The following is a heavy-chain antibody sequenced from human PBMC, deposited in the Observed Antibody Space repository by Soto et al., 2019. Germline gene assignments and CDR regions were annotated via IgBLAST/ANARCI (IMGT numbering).Heavy chain of an antibody. J-gene: IGHJ3*02. CDR2: TYYRTNWYN. D-gene: IGHD6-13*01. CDR3: AKDKTGTSWWGDALDI. CDR1: WDSVSSNSAA. Sequence: PSQTLALTCAISWDSVSSNSAAWNWIRQSPSRGLEWLGRTYYRTNWYNDYAVSVKSRITINPDTSKNQFSLQLNSVTPADTAVYYSAKDKTGTSWWGDALDIWGQGTMVTVSS. V-gene: IGHV6-1*01.